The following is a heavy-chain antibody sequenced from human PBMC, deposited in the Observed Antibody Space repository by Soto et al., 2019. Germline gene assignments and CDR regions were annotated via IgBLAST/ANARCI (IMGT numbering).Heavy chain of an antibody. D-gene: IGHD1-1*01. V-gene: IGHV1-18*01. CDR2: ISAYNGNT. CDR3: ARVENWSDPIDY. CDR1: GYTFTSYG. Sequence: ASVKFSCKASGYTFTSYGLSWLRQAPGQVLECMVWISAYNGNTNXXXKLQGRVXXTTDTSPSTAXLELRXLRSDDPGVYYCARVENWSDPIDYWRQGTLVTVSS. J-gene: IGHJ4*02.